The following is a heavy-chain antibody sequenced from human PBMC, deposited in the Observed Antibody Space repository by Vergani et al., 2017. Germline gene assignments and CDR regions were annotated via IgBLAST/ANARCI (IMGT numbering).Heavy chain of an antibody. V-gene: IGHV4-39*07. Sequence: QLQLQESGPGLVKPSETLSLTCTVSGGSISSSSYYWGWIRQPPGKGLEWIGSIYYSGSTYYNPSLKSRVTISVDTSKNQFSLKLSSVTAADTAVYYCAREKYYDYVWGGYRPPPDYWGQGTLVTVSS. CDR3: AREKYYDYVWGGYRPPPDY. J-gene: IGHJ4*02. D-gene: IGHD3-16*02. CDR1: GGSISSSSYY. CDR2: IYYSGST.